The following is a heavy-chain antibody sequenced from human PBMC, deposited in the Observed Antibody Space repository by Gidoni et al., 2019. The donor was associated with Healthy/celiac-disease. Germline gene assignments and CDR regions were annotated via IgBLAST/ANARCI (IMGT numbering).Heavy chain of an antibody. CDR2: FDPEDGET. CDR3: ATGGWADV. Sequence: QVKLASSGAAVTKPGSSVKASCKVSGYTLTELSMHWVRQAPGKGLEWMGGFDPEDGETSYAQKFQGRVTMTEDTSTGPAYMELSSLRSEDAAVYYCATGGWADVWGQGTTVTVSS. J-gene: IGHJ6*02. V-gene: IGHV1-24*01. CDR1: GYTLTELS. D-gene: IGHD1-26*01.